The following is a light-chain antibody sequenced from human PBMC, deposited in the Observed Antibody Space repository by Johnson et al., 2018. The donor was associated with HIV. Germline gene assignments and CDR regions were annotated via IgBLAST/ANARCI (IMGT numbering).Light chain of an antibody. Sequence: QSVLTQPPSVSAAPGQKVTISCSGSSSNIGNNYVSWYQQLPGTAPKLLIYDNNKLPSGIPDRFSGSKSGTSATLGITGLQTGDEADYYCGTWDSSLSADVFGTGTKVTVL. V-gene: IGLV1-51*01. CDR2: DNN. CDR1: SSNIGNNY. J-gene: IGLJ1*01. CDR3: GTWDSSLSADV.